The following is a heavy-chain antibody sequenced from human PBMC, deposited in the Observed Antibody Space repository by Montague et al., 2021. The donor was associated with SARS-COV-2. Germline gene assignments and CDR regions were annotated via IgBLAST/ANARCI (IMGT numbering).Heavy chain of an antibody. J-gene: IGHJ5*02. V-gene: IGHV4-59*01. CDR2: IYYSGSA. CDR1: VGSISNYY. CDR3: ARAYCGGDCHVGP. Sequence: SETLSLTCTVSVGSISNYYWTWIRQPPGKGLEWIGYIYYSGSANYNPSLKSRSTISVDTSNNQFSLRLSSVTAADTAVYYCARAYCGGDCHVGPWGQGILVTVSS. D-gene: IGHD2-21*02.